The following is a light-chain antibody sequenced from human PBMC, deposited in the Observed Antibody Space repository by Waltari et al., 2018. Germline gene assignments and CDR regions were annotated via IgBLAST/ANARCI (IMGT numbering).Light chain of an antibody. V-gene: IGLV2-23*01. CDR1: SSHVANYNL. CDR2: DDN. Sequence: QSALTQPASVSGSPGQSITISCTGTSSHVANYNLVSWYQQYPGKAPKVMIYDDNRRPSGVSDRFSGSKSGNTASLTISGVQAEDEADYYCCSYAGSYTWVFGGGTKLTVL. J-gene: IGLJ3*02. CDR3: CSYAGSYTWV.